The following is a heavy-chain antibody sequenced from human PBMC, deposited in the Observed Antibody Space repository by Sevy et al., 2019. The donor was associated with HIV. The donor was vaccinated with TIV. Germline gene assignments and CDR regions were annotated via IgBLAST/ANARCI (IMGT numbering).Heavy chain of an antibody. Sequence: GGSLTLSCTASGFTFGDYCMSWVRQAPGKGLEWVAFLKSDVYGGTVDHVASVRGRFVISRDDSTTLAYLQMNDLKTEDTGVYYCTRGKAAQSIFDYWGQGALVTVSS. CDR2: LKSDVYGGTV. D-gene: IGHD3-16*01. CDR3: TRGKAAQSIFDY. CDR1: GFTFGDYC. J-gene: IGHJ4*02. V-gene: IGHV3-49*04.